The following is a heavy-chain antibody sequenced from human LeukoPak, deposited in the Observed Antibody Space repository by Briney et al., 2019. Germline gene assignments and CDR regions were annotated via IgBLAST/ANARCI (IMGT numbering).Heavy chain of an antibody. CDR2: INHDGSST. Sequence: GGSLRLSCATSGFTFTTFWMHWVRQAPGKGLVWVSRINHDGSSTNYADSVKGRFTISRDNAKNTVHLQMDSLRAEDTAVYYCVRDWGYDSSGYWQKYFDTWGQGTLVTVSS. J-gene: IGHJ4*02. CDR1: GFTFTTFW. CDR3: VRDWGYDSSGYWQKYFDT. D-gene: IGHD3-22*01. V-gene: IGHV3-74*01.